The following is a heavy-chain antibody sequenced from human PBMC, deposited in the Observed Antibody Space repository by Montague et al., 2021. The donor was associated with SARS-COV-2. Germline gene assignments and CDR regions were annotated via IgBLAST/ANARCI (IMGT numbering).Heavy chain of an antibody. D-gene: IGHD2/OR15-2a*01. CDR1: GFTFSIYA. V-gene: IGHV3-23*01. Sequence: LSLSWSASGFTFSIYAMSWVRQAPGKGPQWVSTFTGGNTFYADSVKGRFTISRDNYKNTLYLQMNSLGAEDTAIYYCAKAEESGNYLSVGLDSWGPGTLVTVSS. CDR3: AKAEESGNYLSVGLDS. CDR2: FTGGNT. J-gene: IGHJ4*02.